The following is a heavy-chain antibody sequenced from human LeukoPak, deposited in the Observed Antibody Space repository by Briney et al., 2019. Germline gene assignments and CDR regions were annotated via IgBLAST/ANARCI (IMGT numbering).Heavy chain of an antibody. J-gene: IGHJ4*02. Sequence: PSETLSLTCGVFGGSISSENWWNWVRQPPGKGLEWIGETYHAGHINYNPSLKSRVTISMDKSKNQLYLKVTSVTAADTAVYYCARGGGYYFDYWGQGILVAVSS. CDR2: TYHAGHI. D-gene: IGHD5-12*01. CDR3: ARGGGYYFDY. CDR1: GGSISSENW. V-gene: IGHV4-4*02.